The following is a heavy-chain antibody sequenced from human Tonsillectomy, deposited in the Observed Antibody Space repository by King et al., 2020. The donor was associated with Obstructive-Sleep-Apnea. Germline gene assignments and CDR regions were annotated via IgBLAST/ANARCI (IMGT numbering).Heavy chain of an antibody. D-gene: IGHD1-26*01. CDR3: ARVGSGSYQDAFDI. CDR1: GFTFSSYW. J-gene: IGHJ3*02. CDR2: IKQDGSEK. V-gene: IGHV3-7*03. Sequence: VQLVESGGGLVQPGGSLRLSCAASGFTFSSYWMSWVRQAPGKGLEWVANIKQDGSEKYYVDSVKGRFTISRDNAKNSLYLQMNSLRAEDTAVYYCARVGSGSYQDAFDIWGQGTMVTVSS.